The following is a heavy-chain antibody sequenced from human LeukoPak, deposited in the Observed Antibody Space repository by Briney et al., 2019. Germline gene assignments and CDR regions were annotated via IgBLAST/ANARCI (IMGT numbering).Heavy chain of an antibody. CDR2: ISGSGGST. D-gene: IGHD5-24*01. CDR3: AKAGRRLQLLYYFDY. Sequence: GGSLRLSCPASGFTFSSQAMSWVRQAPGKGLEWVSAISGSGGSTYYADSVKGRFTISRDNSKNTLYLQMNSLRAEDTAIYYCAKAGRRLQLLYYFDYWGQGTLVTVSS. V-gene: IGHV3-23*01. CDR1: GFTFSSQA. J-gene: IGHJ4*02.